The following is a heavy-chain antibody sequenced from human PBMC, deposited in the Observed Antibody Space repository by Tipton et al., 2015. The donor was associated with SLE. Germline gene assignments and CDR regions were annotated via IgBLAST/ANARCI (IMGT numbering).Heavy chain of an antibody. CDR1: GGSISSYY. CDR2: IYYSGST. J-gene: IGHJ4*02. Sequence: LRLSCTVSGGSISSYYWSWIRQPPGKGLEWIGYIYYSGSTNYNPSLKSRVTISVDTSKNQFSLKLSSVTAADTAVYYCARGFRSITCLDYWGQGTLVTVSS. CDR3: ARGFRSITCLDY. V-gene: IGHV4-59*01. D-gene: IGHD2-2*01.